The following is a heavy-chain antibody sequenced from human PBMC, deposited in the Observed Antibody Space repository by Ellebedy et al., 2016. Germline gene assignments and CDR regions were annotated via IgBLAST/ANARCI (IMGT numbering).Heavy chain of an antibody. CDR3: AESGYSYAWGH. D-gene: IGHD5-18*01. V-gene: IGHV3-23*01. CDR1: GSTFSSHA. J-gene: IGHJ4*02. Sequence: GESLKISCEASGSTFSSHAMSWVRQAPGKGPEWVSAVVGSGERTFYADSVKGRFTISRDNSKNILHLQMNSLTAEDTAVYFCAESGYSYAWGHWGQGTLVTVS. CDR2: VVGSGERT.